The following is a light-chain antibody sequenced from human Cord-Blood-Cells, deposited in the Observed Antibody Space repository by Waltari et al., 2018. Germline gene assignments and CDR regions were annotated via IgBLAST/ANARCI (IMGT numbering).Light chain of an antibody. CDR3: CSYAGSSTWV. V-gene: IGLV2-23*01. CDR2: EGS. CDR1: RRDVASSNL. J-gene: IGLJ3*02. Sequence: QSALTQTASVFRSPGPSLTPPCPGTRRDVASSNLVSWYQQNPGKAPKLMIYEGSKRPSGVSNRFSGSKSGNTASLTISGLQAEDEADYYCCSYAGSSTWVFGGGTKLTVL.